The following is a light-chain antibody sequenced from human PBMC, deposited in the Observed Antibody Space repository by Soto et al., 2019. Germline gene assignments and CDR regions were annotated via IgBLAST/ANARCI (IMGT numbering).Light chain of an antibody. J-gene: IGLJ1*01. CDR1: SSDVGGYNY. V-gene: IGLV2-14*03. Sequence: QSALTQPASVSGSPGQSITISCTGTSSDVGGYNYVSWYQHHPGKAPKLIIYDVSNRPSGVSIRFSGSKSDNTASLTISGLQPEDXADYHCSSYTTSNTRQIVFGTGTKVTVL. CDR2: DVS. CDR3: SSYTTSNTRQIV.